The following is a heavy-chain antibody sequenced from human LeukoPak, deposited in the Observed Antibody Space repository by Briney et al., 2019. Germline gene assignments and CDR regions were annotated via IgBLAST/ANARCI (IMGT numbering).Heavy chain of an antibody. V-gene: IGHV3-23*01. CDR2: ISGSGGNT. CDR3: AKDRRPGRHLGVHDD. CDR1: GFTFNSHA. Sequence: GSLRLSCAASGFTFNSHAMSWVRQAPGRGLEWVSAISGSGGNTYYADSVEGRFTISRDNSKNTLYLQMDRLRVEDSAVYYCAKDRRPGRHLGVHDDWGQGTLVTVSS. J-gene: IGHJ4*02. D-gene: IGHD3-3*01.